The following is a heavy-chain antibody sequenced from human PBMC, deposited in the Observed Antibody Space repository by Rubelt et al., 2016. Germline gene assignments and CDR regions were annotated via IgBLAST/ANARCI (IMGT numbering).Heavy chain of an antibody. CDR1: GFTFSSYG. V-gene: IGHV3-30*18. CDR2: ISYDGSNK. Sequence: VQLVESGGGLVQPGGSLRLSCVASGFTFSSYGMHWVRQAPGKGLEWVAVISYDGSNKYYADSVKGRFTISRDNSTNTRYLQMNSLRAEDTAVYYCAKGRRGYYDSSGYYYRRFDYWGQGTLVTVSS. J-gene: IGHJ4*02. CDR3: AKGRRGYYDSSGYYYRRFDY. D-gene: IGHD3-22*01.